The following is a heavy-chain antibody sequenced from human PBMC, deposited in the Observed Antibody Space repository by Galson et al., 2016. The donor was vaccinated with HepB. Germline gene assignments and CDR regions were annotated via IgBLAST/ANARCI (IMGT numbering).Heavy chain of an antibody. CDR2: INTDGTIT. CDR3: ARVIKGFTDY. J-gene: IGHJ4*02. D-gene: IGHD3-16*01. CDR1: GFTFSPYW. Sequence: SLRLSCAASGFTFSPYWMHWVRQAPGKGLVWVSQINTDGTITTYADSVKGRFTSSRDNAKNTLYLLMNSLRDEDTAVYYCARVIKGFTDYWGQGTLVTVSS. V-gene: IGHV3-74*01.